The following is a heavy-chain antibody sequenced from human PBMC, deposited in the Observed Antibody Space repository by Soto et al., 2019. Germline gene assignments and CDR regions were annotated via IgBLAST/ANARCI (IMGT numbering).Heavy chain of an antibody. CDR3: ARDLERSCSGGSCPFDY. CDR1: GGTFSSYA. V-gene: IGHV1-69*13. D-gene: IGHD2-15*01. CDR2: IIPIFGTA. Sequence: SVKVSCKASGGTFSSYAISWVRQAPGQGLEWMGGIIPIFGTANYAQKFQGRVTITADESTSTAYMELSSLRSEDTAVYYCARDLERSCSGGSCPFDYWGQGTLVPVSS. J-gene: IGHJ4*02.